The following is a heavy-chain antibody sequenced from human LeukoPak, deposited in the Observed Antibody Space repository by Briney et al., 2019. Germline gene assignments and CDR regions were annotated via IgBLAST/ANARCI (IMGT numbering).Heavy chain of an antibody. CDR2: INPKSGGT. V-gene: IGHV1-2*02. CDR1: GYIFTDYY. D-gene: IGHD5-24*01. Sequence: ASVKVSCKASGYIFTDYYLHWVRQAPGQGLEWMGWINPKSGGTNFAQKFQGRVTTTRDTPINTAYMELDSLTSDDTAIYYCASRDGYNVPFDYWGQGTLVTVSS. J-gene: IGHJ4*02. CDR3: ASRDGYNVPFDY.